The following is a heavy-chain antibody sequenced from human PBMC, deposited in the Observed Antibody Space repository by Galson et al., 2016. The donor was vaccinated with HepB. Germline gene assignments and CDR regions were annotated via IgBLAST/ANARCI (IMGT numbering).Heavy chain of an antibody. CDR1: GDSVSSNSAA. CDR3: ADRGSSGWNLYFQH. CDR2: TYFRSKWYN. Sequence: CAISGDSVSSNSAAWNWIRQSPSRGLEWLGRTYFRSKWYNDYAVSVKSRITINPDTSKNQFSLHLNSVTPEDTAVYYCADRGSSGWNLYFQHWGQGTLVTVSS. D-gene: IGHD6-19*01. J-gene: IGHJ1*01. V-gene: IGHV6-1*01.